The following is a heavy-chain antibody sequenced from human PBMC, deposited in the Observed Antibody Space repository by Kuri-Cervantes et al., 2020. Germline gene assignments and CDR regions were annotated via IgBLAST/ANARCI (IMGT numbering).Heavy chain of an antibody. D-gene: IGHD3-10*01. J-gene: IGHJ4*02. CDR2: ITGRGDST. CDR3: AKDAGLRGVFDY. Sequence: GGSLRLSCAASGFIFSTYAITWVRQAPGKGLQCVSSITGRGDSTYYSDSVKGRFTISRDNSKNTVYLQMNSLRAEDTAVYYCAKDAGLRGVFDYWGQGTLVTVSS. V-gene: IGHV3-23*01. CDR1: GFIFSTYA.